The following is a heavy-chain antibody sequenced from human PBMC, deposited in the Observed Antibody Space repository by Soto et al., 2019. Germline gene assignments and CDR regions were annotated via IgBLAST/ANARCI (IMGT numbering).Heavy chain of an antibody. Sequence: SSETLSLTCTVSGGSISPYYWTWIRQPPGKGLEWIGYIYYGGSTYYNPSLKSRVTISVDTSKNQFSLKLSSVTAADTAVYYCARVRNYYDSSGYPDYWGQGTLVTVSS. CDR3: ARVRNYYDSSGYPDY. J-gene: IGHJ4*02. CDR1: GGSISPYY. V-gene: IGHV4-59*08. D-gene: IGHD3-22*01. CDR2: IYYGGST.